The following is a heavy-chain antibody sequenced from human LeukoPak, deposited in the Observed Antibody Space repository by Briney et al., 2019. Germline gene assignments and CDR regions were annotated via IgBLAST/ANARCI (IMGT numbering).Heavy chain of an antibody. CDR3: ASSSLGSSSFYYYMDV. J-gene: IGHJ6*03. CDR1: GGTFSSYA. CDR2: IIPIFGTA. V-gene: IGHV1-69*05. Sequence: SVKVSCKASGGTFSSYAISWVRQAPGQGLEWMGGIIPIFGTANYAQKFQGRVTITTDESTSTANMELSSLRSEDTAVYYCASSSLGSSSFYYYMDVWGKGTTVTVSS. D-gene: IGHD3-16*01.